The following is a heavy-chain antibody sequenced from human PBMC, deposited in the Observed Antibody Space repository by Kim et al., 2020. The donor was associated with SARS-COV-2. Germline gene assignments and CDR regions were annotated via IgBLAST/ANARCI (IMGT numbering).Heavy chain of an antibody. Sequence: TSHADSVKGRFTISRDNSKNPLYLQMNSLRAEDTAVYYCARDRGTWTFDYWGQGTLVTVSS. CDR2: T. CDR3: ARDRGTWTFDY. V-gene: IGHV3-53*01. J-gene: IGHJ4*02. D-gene: IGHD5-12*01.